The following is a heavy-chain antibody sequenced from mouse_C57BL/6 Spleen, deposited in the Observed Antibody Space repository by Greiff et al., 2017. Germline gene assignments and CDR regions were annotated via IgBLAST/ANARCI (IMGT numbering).Heavy chain of an antibody. CDR2: ISDGGSYT. CDR1: GFTFSSYA. V-gene: IGHV5-4*03. J-gene: IGHJ2*01. Sequence: EVNLVESGGGLVKPGGSLKLSCAASGFTFSSYAMSWVRQTPEKRLEWVATISDGGSYTYYPDNVKGRFTISRDNAKNNLYLQMSHLKSEDTAMYYCARGLLRYLYFDYWGQGTTLTVSS. D-gene: IGHD1-1*01. CDR3: ARGLLRYLYFDY.